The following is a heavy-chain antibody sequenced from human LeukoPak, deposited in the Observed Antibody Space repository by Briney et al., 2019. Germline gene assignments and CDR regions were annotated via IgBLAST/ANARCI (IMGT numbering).Heavy chain of an antibody. V-gene: IGHV4-34*01. CDR3: ARGAYDVLTGYWNWFDP. J-gene: IGHJ5*02. CDR2: VNEVGGT. CDR1: IDSFSNYH. D-gene: IGHD3-9*01. Sequence: SETLSLTCAVYIDSFSNYHWNWLRQTPSKGLEWIGEVNEVGGTNISPSLRNRVILSVDTSKNQFFLKLISVTVADTAVYYCARGAYDVLTGYWNWFDPWGQGTLVTVSS.